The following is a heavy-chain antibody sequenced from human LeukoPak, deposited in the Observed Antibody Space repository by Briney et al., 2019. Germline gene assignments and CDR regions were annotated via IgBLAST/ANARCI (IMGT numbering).Heavy chain of an antibody. CDR1: GGTFSSYA. J-gene: IGHJ3*02. CDR3: ARVRDDSGYDAFDI. Sequence: SVKVSCKASGGTFSSYAISWVRQAPGQGLEWMGGIIPIFGTSNYAQNFQGRVTITADKSTSTAYMEMSSIRSEDTAVYYCARVRDDSGYDAFDIWGQGTMVTVSS. D-gene: IGHD5-12*01. CDR2: IIPIFGTS. V-gene: IGHV1-69*06.